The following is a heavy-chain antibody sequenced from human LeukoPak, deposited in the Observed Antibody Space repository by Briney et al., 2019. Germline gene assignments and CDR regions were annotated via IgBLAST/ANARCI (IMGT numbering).Heavy chain of an antibody. D-gene: IGHD1-14*01. CDR2: IDKDGSQN. V-gene: IGHV3-7*04. CDR3: AKDTYGPDDY. J-gene: IGHJ4*02. CDR1: GFTFRQYW. Sequence: PGGSLRLSCSASGFTFRQYWMSWFRQTPGKGLEWVAHIDKDGSQNTDVDAVKGRFSIPRDNSKNSVYLQMNSLRGEDTGVYYCAKDTYGPDDYWGQGTLVTVSS.